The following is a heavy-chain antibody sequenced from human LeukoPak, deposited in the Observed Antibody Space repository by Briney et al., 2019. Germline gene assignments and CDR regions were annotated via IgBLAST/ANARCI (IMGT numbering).Heavy chain of an antibody. CDR1: GVSMNSYH. CDR3: ARVTYYYDSSGYSTYGMDV. Sequence: KPSEILSLTCTVSGVSMNSYHWSWIRQPPGKGLEWIGYISDSGSTNYNPSLRSRVTISEGTSMNEFSLKLSSVTAADTAVYYCARVTYYYDSSGYSTYGMDVWGQGTTVTVSS. D-gene: IGHD3-22*01. V-gene: IGHV4-59*01. CDR2: ISDSGST. J-gene: IGHJ6*02.